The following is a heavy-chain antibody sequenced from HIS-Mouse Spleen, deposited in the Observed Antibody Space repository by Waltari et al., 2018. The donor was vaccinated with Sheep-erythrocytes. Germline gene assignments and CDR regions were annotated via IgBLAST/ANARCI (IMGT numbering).Heavy chain of an antibody. Sequence: QLQLQESGPGLVKPSETLSLTCTVSGGSISSSSYYWGWIRQPPGKGLEWIGSIYYRGSTYSNPSLKSRVTISVDTSKNQFSLKLSSVTAADTAVYYCARVSVAARFDYWGQGTLVTVSS. CDR3: ARVSVAARFDY. J-gene: IGHJ4*02. CDR1: GGSISSSSYY. V-gene: IGHV4-39*07. D-gene: IGHD6-6*01. CDR2: IYYRGST.